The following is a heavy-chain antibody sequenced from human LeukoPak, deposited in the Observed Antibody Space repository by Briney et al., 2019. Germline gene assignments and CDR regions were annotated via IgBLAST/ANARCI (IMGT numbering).Heavy chain of an antibody. CDR2: ISYDGSNK. Sequence: PGRSLRLSCAASGFTFSSYAMHWVRQAPGKGLEWVAVISYDGSNKYYADSVKGRFTISRDNSKNTLYLQMNSLRAEDTAVYYCARNIVVVPTTYCYYYMDVWGKGTTVTVSS. D-gene: IGHD2-2*01. J-gene: IGHJ6*03. CDR1: GFTFSSYA. V-gene: IGHV3-30-3*01. CDR3: ARNIVVVPTTYCYYYMDV.